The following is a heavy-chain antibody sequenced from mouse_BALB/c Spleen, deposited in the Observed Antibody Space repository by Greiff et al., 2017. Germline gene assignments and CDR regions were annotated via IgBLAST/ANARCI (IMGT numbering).Heavy chain of an antibody. D-gene: IGHD1-1*01. CDR1: GYTFTNYW. CDR2: IYPGGGYT. J-gene: IGHJ4*01. V-gene: IGHV1-63*02. Sequence: VQLQQSGAELVRPGTSVKISCKASGYTFTNYWLGWVKQRPGHGLEWMGDIYPGGGYTNYNEKFKGKATLTADTSSSTAYMQLSSLTSEDSAVYFCARSGTTVVRGNYYAMDYWGQGTSVTVSS. CDR3: ARSGTTVVRGNYYAMDY.